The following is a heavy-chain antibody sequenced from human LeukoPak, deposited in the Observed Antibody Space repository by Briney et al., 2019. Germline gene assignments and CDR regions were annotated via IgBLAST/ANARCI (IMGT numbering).Heavy chain of an antibody. Sequence: SQTLSLTCTVSGGSISSGGYYWSWIRQPPGKGLEWIGEIDHSGRTNSKSSLKSRVTISVDTSKNQFSLRLSSVTAADTAVYYCVRDRKHWQEAFDIWGQGTMVTVSS. V-gene: IGHV4-30-2*01. CDR1: GGSISSGGYY. CDR3: VRDRKHWQEAFDI. J-gene: IGHJ3*02. CDR2: IDHSGRT. D-gene: IGHD1-1*01.